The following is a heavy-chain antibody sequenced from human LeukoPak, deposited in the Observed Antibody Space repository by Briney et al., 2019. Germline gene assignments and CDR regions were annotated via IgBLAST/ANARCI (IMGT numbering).Heavy chain of an antibody. D-gene: IGHD2-2*03. Sequence: PGGSLRLSCAASGFTFSDYYMSWIRQAPGEGLEWVSYISSSGSTIYYADYEKGRFTIPRDNAENSLYLQRNSLRAEDTAVYYCASGYCSSTSCYSWGQGTLVTVSS. V-gene: IGHV3-11*04. CDR3: ASGYCSSTSCYS. J-gene: IGHJ4*02. CDR2: ISSSGSTI. CDR1: GFTFSDYY.